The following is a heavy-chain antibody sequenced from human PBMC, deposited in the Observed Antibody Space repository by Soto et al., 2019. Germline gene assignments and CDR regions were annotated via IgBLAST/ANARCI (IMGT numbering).Heavy chain of an antibody. V-gene: IGHV3-30*18. D-gene: IGHD6-13*01. CDR2: ISYDGSNK. J-gene: IGHJ6*02. CDR1: GFTFSSYG. Sequence: PGGSLRLSCAASGFTFSSYGMHWVRQAPGKGLEWVAVISYDGSNKYYADSVKGRFTISRDNSKNTLYLQMNSLRAEDTAVYYCAKVVMEEQLVLGYYYYYGMDVWGQGTTVTVSS. CDR3: AKVVMEEQLVLGYYYYYGMDV.